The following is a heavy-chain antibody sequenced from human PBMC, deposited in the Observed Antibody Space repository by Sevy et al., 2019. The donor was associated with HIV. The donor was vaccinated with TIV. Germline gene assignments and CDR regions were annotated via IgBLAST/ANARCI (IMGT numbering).Heavy chain of an antibody. CDR2: IGAYDATT. V-gene: IGHV1-18*01. Sequence: VTVKVSCKASGYTFTSYGFSWVRQAPRQGLERKGWIGAYDATTKYAHKFQGRVIITTDTSTNTAYMELRNLRSDDTAVYFCTRDRGIETPAHFDYWGQGTLVTVSS. CDR3: TRDRGIETPAHFDY. CDR1: GYTFTSYG. D-gene: IGHD6-13*01. J-gene: IGHJ4*02.